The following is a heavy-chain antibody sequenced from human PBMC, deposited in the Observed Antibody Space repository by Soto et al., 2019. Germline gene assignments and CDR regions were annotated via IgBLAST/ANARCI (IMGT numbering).Heavy chain of an antibody. V-gene: IGHV4-39*01. Sequence: SETLSLTCTVSGGSISSSSYYWGWIRQPPGKGLEWIGSIYYSGSTYYNPSLKSRVTISVDTSKNQFSLKLSSVTAADTAVYYCARPLSAGTRTVADGNMITFGGVIVSDWFDPWGQGTLVTVSS. CDR2: IYYSGST. CDR3: ARPLSAGTRTVADGNMITFGGVIVSDWFDP. D-gene: IGHD3-16*02. CDR1: GGSISSSSYY. J-gene: IGHJ5*02.